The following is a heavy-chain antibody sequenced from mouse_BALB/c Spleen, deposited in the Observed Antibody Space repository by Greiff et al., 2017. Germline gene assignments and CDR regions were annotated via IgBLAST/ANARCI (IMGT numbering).Heavy chain of an antibody. CDR1: GYSITSGYY. J-gene: IGHJ4*01. V-gene: IGHV3-6*02. CDR2: ISYDGSN. D-gene: IGHD2-4*01. CDR3: ARDDYDEGYAMDY. Sequence: EVHLVESGPGLVKPSQSLSLTCSVTGYSITSGYYWNWIRQFPGNKLEWMGYISYDGSNNYNPSLKNRISITRDTSKNQFFLKLNSVTTEDTATYYCARDDYDEGYAMDYWGQGTSVTVSS.